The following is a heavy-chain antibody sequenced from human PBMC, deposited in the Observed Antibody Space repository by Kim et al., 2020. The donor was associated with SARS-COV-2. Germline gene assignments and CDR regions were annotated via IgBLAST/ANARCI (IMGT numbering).Heavy chain of an antibody. D-gene: IGHD3-10*02. J-gene: IGHJ6*02. CDR1: GFTFSGYA. CDR2: ISGSGGST. CDR3: AKDLVRGVPLGMDV. V-gene: IGHV3-23*01. Sequence: GSLRLSCAASGFTFSGYAMSWVRQAPGKGLEWVSAISGSGGSTYYADSVKGRFTISRDNSKNTLYLQMNSLRAEDTAVYYCAKDLVRGVPLGMDVWGQGTTVTVSS.